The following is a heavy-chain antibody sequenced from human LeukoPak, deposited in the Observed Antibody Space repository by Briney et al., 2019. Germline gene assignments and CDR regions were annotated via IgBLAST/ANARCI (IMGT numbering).Heavy chain of an antibody. J-gene: IGHJ5*02. CDR2: IYSGGST. CDR1: GFTVSSNY. D-gene: IGHD2-21*01. V-gene: IGHV3-53*05. Sequence: GGSLRLSCAASGFTVSSNYMSWVRQAPGKGLEWVSVIYSGGSTYYADSVKGRFTISRDNSKNTLYLQMNSLRSEDTAVYYCARDRRSWYSSWFDPWGQGTLVTVSS. CDR3: ARDRRSWYSSWFDP.